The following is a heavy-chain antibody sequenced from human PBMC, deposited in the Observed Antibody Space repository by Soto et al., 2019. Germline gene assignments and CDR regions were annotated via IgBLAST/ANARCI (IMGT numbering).Heavy chain of an antibody. D-gene: IGHD2-21*01. CDR2: IYPGDSDT. CDR3: ARQKAYGGNSLDAFDI. V-gene: IGHV5-51*01. CDR1: GYSFTSYW. J-gene: IGHJ3*02. Sequence: GESLKISCKGSGYSFTSYWIGWVRQMPGKGLEWMGIIYPGDSDTRYSPSFQGQVTISADKSISTAYLQWSSLKASDTAMYCCARQKAYGGNSLDAFDIWGQGTMVT.